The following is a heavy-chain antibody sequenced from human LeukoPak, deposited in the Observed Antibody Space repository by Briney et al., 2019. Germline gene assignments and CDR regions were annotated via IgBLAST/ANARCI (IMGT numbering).Heavy chain of an antibody. J-gene: IGHJ4*02. CDR3: TTDLGLTMIRGVIVY. CDR2: IKSRGDGETT. D-gene: IGHD3-10*01. Sequence: PGGSLRLSCAASGLSFTNAWMNWVRQAPGKGLEWVGRIKSRGDGETTDYAAPVKGRFTMSRDDSKATLYLQMNGLEAEDTAVYYCTTDLGLTMIRGVIVYWGQGTLVIVSS. CDR1: GLSFTNAW. V-gene: IGHV3-15*01.